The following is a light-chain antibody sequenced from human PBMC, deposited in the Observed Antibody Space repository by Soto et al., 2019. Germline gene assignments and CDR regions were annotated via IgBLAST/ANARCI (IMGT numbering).Light chain of an antibody. J-gene: IGKJ1*01. CDR1: QSVSSN. V-gene: IGKV3-15*01. Sequence: EIVMTQSPATLSVSPGERATLSCRASQSVSSNLAWSQQKPGHAPRLLIYGPYTRATGIPARFSGSGSGTEFTLTISSLQSEDFAVYYCQQYNNWWTFGQGTKVEIK. CDR2: GPY. CDR3: QQYNNWWT.